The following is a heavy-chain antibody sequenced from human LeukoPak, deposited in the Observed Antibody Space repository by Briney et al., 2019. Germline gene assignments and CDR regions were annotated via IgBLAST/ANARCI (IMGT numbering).Heavy chain of an antibody. CDR2: ISSSSSYI. J-gene: IGHJ4*02. Sequence: GGSLRLSCAASGFTFSSYSMNWVRQAPGKGLEWVSSISSSSSYIYYADSMKGRFTISRDNAKNSLYLQMNSLRAEDTAVYYCARDIEGIAAADDYWGQGTLVTVSS. V-gene: IGHV3-21*01. CDR3: ARDIEGIAAADDY. CDR1: GFTFSSYS. D-gene: IGHD6-13*01.